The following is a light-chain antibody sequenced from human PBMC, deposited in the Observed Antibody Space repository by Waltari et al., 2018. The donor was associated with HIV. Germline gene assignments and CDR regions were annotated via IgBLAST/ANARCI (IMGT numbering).Light chain of an antibody. CDR3: HQYKSRPYT. J-gene: IGKJ2*01. CDR2: GAS. V-gene: IGKV3-15*01. Sequence: EIVKTQSPATLSLSPGERATLSCKASESVVNYLAWYQQTPGQAPGLLIYGASTTATGVAGRFSGNGSGTEFTLTINSLQPEDFAIYYCHQYKSRPYTFGQGTKLEI. CDR1: ESVVNY.